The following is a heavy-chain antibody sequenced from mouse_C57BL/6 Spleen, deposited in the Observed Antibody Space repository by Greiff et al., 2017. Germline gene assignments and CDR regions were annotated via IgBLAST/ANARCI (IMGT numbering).Heavy chain of an antibody. CDR1: GYAFSSSW. CDR3: ARSDYGSSYGYAMDY. V-gene: IGHV1-82*01. D-gene: IGHD1-1*01. CDR2: IYPGDGDT. J-gene: IGHJ4*01. Sequence: VKLMESGPELVKPGASVKISCKASGYAFSSSWMNWVKQRPGKGLEWIGRIYPGDGDTNYNGKFKGKATLTADKSSSTAYMQLSSLTSEDSAVYFCARSDYGSSYGYAMDYWGQGTSVTVSS.